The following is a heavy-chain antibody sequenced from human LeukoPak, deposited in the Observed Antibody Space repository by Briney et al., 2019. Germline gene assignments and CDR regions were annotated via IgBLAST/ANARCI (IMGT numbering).Heavy chain of an antibody. CDR2: VNPNSGGT. J-gene: IGHJ5*02. CDR1: GYTFNTYY. V-gene: IGHV1-2*02. D-gene: IGHD5-12*01. CDR3: ARDGRYSGYGHNNWFDP. Sequence: ASVKVSCKASGYTFNTYYIHWVRQAPGQGLEWMGWVNPNSGGTNYAQKFQGRVTMTGDTSLNTAYMELNRLRSDDTAVYYCARDGRYSGYGHNNWFDPWGQGTLVTVSS.